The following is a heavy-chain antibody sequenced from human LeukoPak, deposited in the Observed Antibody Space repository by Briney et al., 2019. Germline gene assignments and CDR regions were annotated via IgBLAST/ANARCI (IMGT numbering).Heavy chain of an antibody. V-gene: IGHV3-33*01. CDR1: GFTFSSYG. CDR3: ARDRELGIGNFDY. CDR2: IWYDGSNK. J-gene: IGHJ4*02. Sequence: PGRSLRLSCAASGFTFSSYGMHWVRQAPGKGLEWVAVIWYDGSNKYYADSVKGRFTISRDNSKNTLYLQMNSLRAEDTAVYYCARDRELGIGNFDYWGQGTLVTVSS. D-gene: IGHD7-27*01.